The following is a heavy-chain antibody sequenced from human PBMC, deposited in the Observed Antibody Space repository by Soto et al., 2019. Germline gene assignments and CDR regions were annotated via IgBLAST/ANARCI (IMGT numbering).Heavy chain of an antibody. CDR1: GDSVSSNSAA. D-gene: IGHD3-9*01. J-gene: IGHJ4*02. CDR3: ARDLPEYYDILTGPVGYFDY. V-gene: IGHV6-1*01. Sequence: SQTLSLTCAISGDSVSSNSAAWNWIRQSPSRGLEWLGRTYYRSKWYNDYAVSVKSRITINPDTSKNQFSLQLNSVTPEDTAVYYYARDLPEYYDILTGPVGYFDYWGQGTLVTVSS. CDR2: TYYRSKWYN.